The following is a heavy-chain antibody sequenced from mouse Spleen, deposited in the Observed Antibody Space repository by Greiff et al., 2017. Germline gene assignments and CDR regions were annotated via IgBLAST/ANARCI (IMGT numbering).Heavy chain of an antibody. CDR1: GFTFSDYY. D-gene: IGHD2-5*01. CDR2: INYDGSST. CDR3: ARDHSNGDAMDY. J-gene: IGHJ4*01. Sequence: DVHLVESEGGLVQPGSSMKLSCTASGFTFSDYYMAWVRQVPEKGLEWVANINYDGSSTYYLDSLKSRFIISRDNAKNILYLQMSSLKSEDTATYYCARDHSNGDAMDYWGQGTSVTVSS. V-gene: IGHV5-16*01.